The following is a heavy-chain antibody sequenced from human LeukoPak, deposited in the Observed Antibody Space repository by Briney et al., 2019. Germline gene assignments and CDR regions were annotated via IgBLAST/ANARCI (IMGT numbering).Heavy chain of an antibody. CDR2: INHSGST. Sequence: PSETLSLTCAVYGGSFCGYYWSWIRQPPGKGLEWIGEINHSGSTNYNPSLKSRVTISVDTSKNQFSLKLSSVTAADTAVYYCARGPRGYDILTGSFYYYYMDVWGKGTTVTVSS. V-gene: IGHV4-34*01. D-gene: IGHD3-9*01. CDR3: ARGPRGYDILTGSFYYYYMDV. J-gene: IGHJ6*03. CDR1: GGSFCGYY.